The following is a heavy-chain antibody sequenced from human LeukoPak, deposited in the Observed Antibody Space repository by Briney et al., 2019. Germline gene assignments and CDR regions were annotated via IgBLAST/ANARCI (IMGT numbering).Heavy chain of an antibody. CDR1: GFTFSSYG. D-gene: IGHD3-3*01. V-gene: IGHV3-33*01. CDR2: IGFDGSNK. J-gene: IGHJ4*02. CDR3: AREQKYDFDD. Sequence: GGSVRLSCAASGFTFSSYGMHWVRQAPGKGREWVAVIGFDGSNKYYADSVEGRFTISRDNSKNTLYLEMNSLRVEDTAVYYCAREQKYDFDDWGQGTLVTVSS.